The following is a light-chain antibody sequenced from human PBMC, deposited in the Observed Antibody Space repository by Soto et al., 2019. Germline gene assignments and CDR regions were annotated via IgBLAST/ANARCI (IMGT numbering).Light chain of an antibody. CDR2: DTS. V-gene: IGKV3-11*01. J-gene: IGKJ4*01. CDR1: QSVSSY. CDR3: QHRSNWPLT. Sequence: EIVLTQSPGTLSLSPGERATLSCRASQSVSSYLAWYQQKPGQAPRLLIYDTSNRATGIPTRFSGSGSGTDFTLTISRLEPEDFAIYYCQHRSNWPLTFGGGTRVGIK.